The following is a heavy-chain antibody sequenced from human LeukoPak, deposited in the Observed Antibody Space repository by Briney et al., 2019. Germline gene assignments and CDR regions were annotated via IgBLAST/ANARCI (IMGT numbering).Heavy chain of an antibody. V-gene: IGHV4-4*07. J-gene: IGHJ6*03. CDR2: IYTSGST. CDR1: GGSISSYY. CDR3: ARDATPGYAYYYYMDV. Sequence: SETLSLTCTVSGGSISSYYWSWIRQPAGKGLEWIGRIYTSGSTNYNPSLKSRVTMSVDTSKNQFSLKLSSVTAADTAVYYCARDATPGYAYYYYMDVWGKGTTVTVSS. D-gene: IGHD2-15*01.